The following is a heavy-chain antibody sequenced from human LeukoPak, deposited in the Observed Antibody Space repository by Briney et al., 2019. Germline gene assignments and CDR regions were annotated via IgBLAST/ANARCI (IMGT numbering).Heavy chain of an antibody. D-gene: IGHD6-19*01. CDR3: ARKYSSGWYYGDDAFDI. Sequence: GGSLRLSCAASGFTVSSNYMSWVRQAPGKGLEWVSVIYSGGSTYYADSVKGRFTISRDNSKNTLYLQMNSLRAEDTAVYYCARKYSSGWYYGDDAFDIWGQGTMVTVSS. CDR1: GFTVSSNY. V-gene: IGHV3-53*01. J-gene: IGHJ3*02. CDR2: IYSGGST.